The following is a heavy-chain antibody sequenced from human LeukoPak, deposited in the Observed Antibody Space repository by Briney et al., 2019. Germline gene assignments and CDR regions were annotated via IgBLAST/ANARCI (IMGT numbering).Heavy chain of an antibody. CDR3: ANDCAYYSDPSAYTVDFDV. CDR2: SCRSGNT. Sequence: PSETLSLTCTVSGDSISSSNYYWSWLRQAEGMELEWIVRSCRSGNTNYSPSFKSRITISVDTYKNQFSLKLCSVTAAAAAEYYCANDCAYYSDPSAYTVDFDVWGQGTVVTVSS. J-gene: IGHJ3*01. CDR1: GDSISSSNYY. V-gene: IGHV4-61*02. D-gene: IGHD3-22*01.